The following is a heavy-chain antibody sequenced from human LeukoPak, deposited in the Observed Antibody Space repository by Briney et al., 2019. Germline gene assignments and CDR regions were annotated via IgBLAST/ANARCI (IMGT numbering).Heavy chain of an antibody. V-gene: IGHV3-48*01. J-gene: IGHJ3*02. Sequence: GGSLRLSCAPSGFTFSGYSMNWVRQAPGKGMEWVSYISSSSGTRYYADSVKVRFTISRDNAKNSLSLQMKSLRAEDTAVYYCAREGHCSTTSCGLDAIEIWGQGTLVAVSS. D-gene: IGHD2-2*01. CDR2: ISSSSGTR. CDR3: AREGHCSTTSCGLDAIEI. CDR1: GFTFSGYS.